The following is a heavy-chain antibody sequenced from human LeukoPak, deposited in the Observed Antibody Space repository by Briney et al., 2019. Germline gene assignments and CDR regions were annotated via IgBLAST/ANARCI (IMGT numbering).Heavy chain of an antibody. Sequence: APETLSLTCTVSGGSISSGSYYWSWIRQPPGKRLEWIGYVYYSGTTNYNPSLRSRVTISVDTSKNQFSLKLNSVTASDTAVYYCAREEYGDYVGYWGQGTLVTVAS. CDR1: GGSISSGSYY. CDR2: VYYSGTT. V-gene: IGHV4-61*01. CDR3: AREEYGDYVGY. D-gene: IGHD4-17*01. J-gene: IGHJ4*02.